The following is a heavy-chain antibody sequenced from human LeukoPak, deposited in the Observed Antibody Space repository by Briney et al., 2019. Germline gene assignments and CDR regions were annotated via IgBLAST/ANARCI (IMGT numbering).Heavy chain of an antibody. CDR1: GFTFSSYS. CDR2: ISYDGNK. V-gene: IGHV3-30*18. CDR3: AKVPHSWGLFDS. D-gene: IGHD3-16*01. J-gene: IGHJ4*02. Sequence: GGSLRLSCAASGFTFSSYSMNWVRQAPGKGLEWVAVISYDGNKYYADSVKGRFTISRDNSKNTLYLQMDSLRTEDTAVYFCAKVPHSWGLFDSWGQGTLVTVSS.